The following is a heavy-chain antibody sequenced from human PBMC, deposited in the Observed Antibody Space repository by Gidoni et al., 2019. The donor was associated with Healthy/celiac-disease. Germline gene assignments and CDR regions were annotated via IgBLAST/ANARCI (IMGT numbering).Heavy chain of an antibody. J-gene: IGHJ5*02. CDR1: GYTFTSSD. Sequence: QVQLVQSGAEVKKPGASVKVSCKASGYTFTSSDINWVRQATGQGLEWMGWMNPNSGNTGYAQKFQGRVTMTRNTSISTAYMELSSLRSEDTAVYYCARGWDCSGGSCYVNWFDPWGQGTLVTVSS. CDR2: MNPNSGNT. D-gene: IGHD2-15*01. V-gene: IGHV1-8*01. CDR3: ARGWDCSGGSCYVNWFDP.